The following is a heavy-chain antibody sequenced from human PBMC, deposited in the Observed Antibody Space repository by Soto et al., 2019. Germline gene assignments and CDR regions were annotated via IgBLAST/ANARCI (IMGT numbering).Heavy chain of an antibody. J-gene: IGHJ5*02. Sequence: EVQVLESGGGLVQPGGSLRLSCAASGFTSSTSAINWFRQAPGKGLEWVSGTGGGRTYYADSVKGRFTISRDDSKNTLHLQMNSLRAEDTAVYYCARPGIAVAGTRWFDPWGQGTLVTVSS. CDR3: ARPGIAVAGTRWFDP. D-gene: IGHD6-19*01. CDR1: GFTSSTSA. CDR2: TGGGRT. V-gene: IGHV3-23*01.